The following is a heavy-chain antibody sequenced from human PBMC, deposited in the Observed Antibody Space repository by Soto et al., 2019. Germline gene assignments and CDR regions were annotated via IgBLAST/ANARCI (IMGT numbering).Heavy chain of an antibody. V-gene: IGHV3-23*01. Sequence: EVQLLESGGGLVQPGGSPRLSCAASGFIFSNYAMFWFRQAPGKGLEWVSTIYDAGTNYAGSVKGRFTISRDNSRDTLFLQMDSLRAEDTAIYFCAKDLIRGDGYEDPDYWGKGTLVTVSS. CDR3: AKDLIRGDGYEDPDY. CDR1: GFIFSNYA. J-gene: IGHJ4*02. CDR2: IYDAGT. D-gene: IGHD3-10*01.